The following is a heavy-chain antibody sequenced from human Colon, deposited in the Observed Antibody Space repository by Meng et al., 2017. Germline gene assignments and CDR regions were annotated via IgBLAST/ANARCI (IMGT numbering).Heavy chain of an antibody. J-gene: IGHJ4*02. V-gene: IGHV1-2*06. CDR2: INPRTGDT. Sequence: QVQLVQSGAEVKKPGASVTVSCKASGYTLYIHWVRLRPGEGLEWMGRINPRTGDTKFAQSFQGRVTMTRDTSTTTFSMDLRSLTTDDLAIYFCARESADGGSFDLWGQGTLVTVSS. CDR3: ARESADGGSFDL. CDR1: GYTLY. D-gene: IGHD2-15*01.